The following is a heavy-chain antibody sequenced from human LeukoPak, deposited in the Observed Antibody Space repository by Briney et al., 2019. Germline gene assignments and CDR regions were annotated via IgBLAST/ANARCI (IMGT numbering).Heavy chain of an antibody. D-gene: IGHD6-19*01. Sequence: SETLSLTCAVYGGSFSGYYWSWIRQPPGKGLEWIGEINHSGSTNYNPSLKSRVTISVDTSKNQFSLKLSSATAADTAVYYCARSVFDSSGWYGGSWFDPWGQGTLVTVSS. V-gene: IGHV4-34*01. J-gene: IGHJ5*02. CDR2: INHSGST. CDR1: GGSFSGYY. CDR3: ARSVFDSSGWYGGSWFDP.